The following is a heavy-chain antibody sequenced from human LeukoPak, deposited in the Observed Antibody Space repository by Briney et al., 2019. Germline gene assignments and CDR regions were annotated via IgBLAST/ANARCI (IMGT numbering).Heavy chain of an antibody. D-gene: IGHD3-10*01. V-gene: IGHV5-51*01. CDR3: ARLTMVRGVIIS. CDR1: GYRFTRYW. J-gene: IGHJ3*01. Sequence: GESLKISFKGSGYRFTRYWIGWVRQMPGKGLEWMGIIYPGDSDTRHSPSFQGQVTISADKSISTAYLQWSSLKASDTAMYYCARLTMVRGVIISWGQGTMVTVSS. CDR2: IYPGDSDT.